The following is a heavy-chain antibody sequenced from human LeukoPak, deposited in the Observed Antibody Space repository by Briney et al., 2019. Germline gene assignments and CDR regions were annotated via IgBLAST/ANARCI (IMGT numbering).Heavy chain of an antibody. D-gene: IGHD3-10*01. CDR3: ARSSWFGEEGFDS. V-gene: IGHV4-34*01. Sequence: SETLSLTCAVYGGSFSGYYWSWIRQSPGKGLEWIGETYHSGSTNYNSSLKSRVTISVDTSKIQFSLKLSSVTATDTAVYYCARSSWFGEEGFDSWGQGTLVTVSS. CDR2: TYHSGST. J-gene: IGHJ4*02. CDR1: GGSFSGYY.